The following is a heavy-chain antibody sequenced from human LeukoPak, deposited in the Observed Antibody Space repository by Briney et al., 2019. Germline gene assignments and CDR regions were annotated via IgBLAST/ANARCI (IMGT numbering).Heavy chain of an antibody. CDR3: TRDLMDYDVSTGLHHYYMDV. CDR1: GFTFSSYW. D-gene: IGHD3-9*01. J-gene: IGHJ6*02. V-gene: IGHV3-74*01. Sequence: GGSLRLSCVASGFTFSSYWMHWVRQDPRKGLVWVSRISGDGRNINYADSVRGRFTISRDNAKNTLYLQMNTLRVEDTAVYYCTRDLMDYDVSTGLHHYYMDVWGQGTTVTVS. CDR2: ISGDGRNI.